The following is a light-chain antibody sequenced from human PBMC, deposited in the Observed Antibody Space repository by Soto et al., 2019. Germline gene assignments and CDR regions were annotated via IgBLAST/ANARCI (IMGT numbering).Light chain of an antibody. CDR2: EVS. V-gene: IGLV2-14*01. J-gene: IGLJ1*01. Sequence: QSVLTQPRSVSGSPGQSVTISCTGTSSDVGGYNYVSWYQQHPGKAPKLIISEVSNRPSGVSLRFSGSKSGNTASLTISGLQAEDEADYYCSSYTSRSTLFVFGTGTKVTVL. CDR1: SSDVGGYNY. CDR3: SSYTSRSTLFV.